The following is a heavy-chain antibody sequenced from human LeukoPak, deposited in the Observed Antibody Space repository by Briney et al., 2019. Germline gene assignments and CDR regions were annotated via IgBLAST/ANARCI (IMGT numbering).Heavy chain of an antibody. J-gene: IGHJ4*02. D-gene: IGHD3-16*01. V-gene: IGHV3-23*01. CDR2: ISAGGGVT. CDR1: GFSFHSYA. Sequence: GVSVRLPCAACGFSFHSYAMRWVRQAPAKGLEWGSSISAGGGVTYYADSVEGRFTISRGNSNNTLYLEMKNLRADDTGVYYCSKRVGGVNNFDYWGQGTLVTVSS. CDR3: SKRVGGVNNFDY.